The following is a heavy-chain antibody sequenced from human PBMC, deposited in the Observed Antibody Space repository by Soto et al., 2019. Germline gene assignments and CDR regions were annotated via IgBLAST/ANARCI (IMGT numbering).Heavy chain of an antibody. CDR3: TLKAPLPNALDTFDA. Sequence: QITLKESGPTLVKPTQTLTLTCTFSGFSLSSPGVRVGWIRQPPGKALEWLALIYWDDDKLYSPSLRSRLTITRDASNPQVVLTMTNMDPVDTAPYYCTLKAPLPNALDTFDAWAQGTMVTVSS. CDR1: GFSLSSPGVR. D-gene: IGHD2-2*01. J-gene: IGHJ3*01. V-gene: IGHV2-5*02. CDR2: IYWDDDK.